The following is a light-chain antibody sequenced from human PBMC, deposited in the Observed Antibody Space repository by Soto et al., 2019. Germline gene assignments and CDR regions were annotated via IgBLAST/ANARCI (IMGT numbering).Light chain of an antibody. Sequence: DIVMTQSPDSLAVSLGERATINCKSSQTVLYSSNNKTYLAWYQKRPGQPPKLLIYWASTRESGVPDRFSGSGSGTEFTLTISSLQAEDVAVYYCQQYCSTPRTFGQGTKLEIK. J-gene: IGKJ2*01. CDR3: QQYCSTPRT. V-gene: IGKV4-1*01. CDR2: WAS. CDR1: QTVLYSSNNKTY.